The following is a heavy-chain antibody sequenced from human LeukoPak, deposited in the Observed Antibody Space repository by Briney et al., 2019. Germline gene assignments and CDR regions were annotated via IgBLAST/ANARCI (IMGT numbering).Heavy chain of an antibody. CDR2: ISGSGGST. J-gene: IGHJ4*02. CDR3: AKDRDFIVVVPVYDY. Sequence: QSGGSLRLSCAASGFTFSSYAMSWVRQAPGKGLEWVSAISGSGGSTYYADSVKGRFTISRDNSKNTLYLQMNSLRAEDTAVYYCAKDRDFIVVVPVYDYWGQGTLVTVSS. D-gene: IGHD2-2*01. V-gene: IGHV3-23*01. CDR1: GFTFSSYA.